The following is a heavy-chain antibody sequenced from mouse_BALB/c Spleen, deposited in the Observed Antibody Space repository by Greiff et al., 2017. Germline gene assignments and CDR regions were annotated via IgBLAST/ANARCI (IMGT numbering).Heavy chain of an antibody. CDR1: GFTFSSYT. V-gene: IGHV5-12-2*01. Sequence: EVMLVESGGGLVQPGGSLKLSCAASGFTFSSYTMSWVRQTPEKRLEWVAYISNGGGSTYYPDTVKGRFTISRDNAKNTLYLQMSSLKSEDTAMYYCARGVREFAYWGQGTLVTVSA. CDR3: ARGVREFAY. D-gene: IGHD5-1*01. J-gene: IGHJ3*01. CDR2: ISNGGGST.